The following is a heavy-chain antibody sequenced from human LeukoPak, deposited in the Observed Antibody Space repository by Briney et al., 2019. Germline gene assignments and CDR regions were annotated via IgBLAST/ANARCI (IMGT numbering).Heavy chain of an antibody. Sequence: SGTLSLTCAVSGGSISSSNWWSWVRQPPGKGLEWIGEIYHSGSTYYNPSLKSRVTISVDTSKNQFSLKLSSVTAADTAVYYCARGLRDDAFDIWGQGTMVTVSS. D-gene: IGHD4-17*01. J-gene: IGHJ3*02. CDR2: IYHSGST. V-gene: IGHV4-4*02. CDR1: GGSISSSNW. CDR3: ARGLRDDAFDI.